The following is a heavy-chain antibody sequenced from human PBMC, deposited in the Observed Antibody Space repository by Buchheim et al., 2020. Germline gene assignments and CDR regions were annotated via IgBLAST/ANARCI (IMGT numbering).Heavy chain of an antibody. CDR2: ISSSGSAI. CDR1: GFTFSDFY. CDR3: ARGSLIVVDITPAFDH. V-gene: IGHV3-11*01. Sequence: QVHLVESGGGLVKPGGSLRLSCAASGFTFSDFYMSWIRQAPGKGLEWVPYISSSGSAIYYADSVKGRFTISRDNAKNSLYLEMNGLRAEDTAVYYCARGSLIVVDITPAFDHWGQGIL. J-gene: IGHJ4*02. D-gene: IGHD3-22*01.